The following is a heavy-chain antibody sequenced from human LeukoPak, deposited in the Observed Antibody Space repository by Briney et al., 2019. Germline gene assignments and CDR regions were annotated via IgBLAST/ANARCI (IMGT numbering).Heavy chain of an antibody. V-gene: IGHV3-33*01. CDR2: IWYDGSNK. CDR3: ARIGAGSSRDY. D-gene: IGHD6-13*01. Sequence: GRSLGLSCAASGFTFSSYGMHWVRQAPGKGLEWVAVIWYDGSNKYYADSVKGRFTISRDNSKNTLFVEMNSLRAEDTAVYYCARIGAGSSRDYWGQGTLVTVSS. CDR1: GFTFSSYG. J-gene: IGHJ4*02.